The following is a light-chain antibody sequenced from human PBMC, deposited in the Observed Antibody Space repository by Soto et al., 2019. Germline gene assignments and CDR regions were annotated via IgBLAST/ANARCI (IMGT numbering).Light chain of an antibody. CDR1: QSLFYTSNNKNY. V-gene: IGKV4-1*01. Sequence: DIVMTQSPDSLAVSLGERATINCKSSQSLFYTSNNKNYLAWYQQKEGQAPKLLISWAFTRESGVPDRFSGSGSGTDFTLTISSLQAEDVAVSYRQQYYRVPQLPFGGGTKVEIK. CDR2: WAF. J-gene: IGKJ4*01. CDR3: QQYYRVPQLP.